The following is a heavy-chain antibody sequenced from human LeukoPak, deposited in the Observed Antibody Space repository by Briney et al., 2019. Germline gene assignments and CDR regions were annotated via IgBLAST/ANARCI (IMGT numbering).Heavy chain of an antibody. V-gene: IGHV3-15*07. D-gene: IGHD2-21*01. CDR2: IKSKTDGGTT. Sequence: GGSLRLSCAASGFTFSNAWMNWVRQAPGEGLEWVGRIKSKTDGGTTDYAAPVKDRFSISRDDSKSMMYLQMNSLKTEDTAVYYCITPLPYSAQGGQGTLVTVSS. CDR1: GFTFSNAW. J-gene: IGHJ4*02. CDR3: ITPLPYSAQ.